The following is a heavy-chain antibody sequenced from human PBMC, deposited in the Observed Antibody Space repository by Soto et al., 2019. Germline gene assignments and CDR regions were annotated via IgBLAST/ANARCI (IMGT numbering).Heavy chain of an antibody. CDR1: GFTFDDYA. Sequence: GGSLRLSCAASGFTFDDYAMHWVRQAPGKGLEWVSGISWNSGSIGYADSVKGRFTISRDNAKNSLYLQMNSLRAEDTALYYCAKDIAAAKLAAFDIWGQGTMVTVSS. CDR2: ISWNSGSI. V-gene: IGHV3-9*01. D-gene: IGHD6-13*01. J-gene: IGHJ3*02. CDR3: AKDIAAAKLAAFDI.